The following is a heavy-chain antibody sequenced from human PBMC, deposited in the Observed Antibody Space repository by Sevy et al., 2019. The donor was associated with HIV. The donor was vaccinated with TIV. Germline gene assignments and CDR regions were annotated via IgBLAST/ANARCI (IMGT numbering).Heavy chain of an antibody. D-gene: IGHD6-6*01. Sequence: GGSLRLSCAASGFTFSDYAMHWVRQAPGKGLEWVAVMSDDGSNKYYTDSVKGRFTIARDISKKTLYLQVNSLRAGDTAVYYGAGERRYVGVYYYYYGMDFWGQGTTVTVSS. J-gene: IGHJ6*02. V-gene: IGHV3-30-3*01. CDR1: GFTFSDYA. CDR2: MSDDGSNK. CDR3: AGERRYVGVYYYYYGMDF.